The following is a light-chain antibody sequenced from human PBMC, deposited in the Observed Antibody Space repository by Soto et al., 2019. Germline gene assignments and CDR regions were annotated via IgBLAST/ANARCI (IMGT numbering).Light chain of an antibody. CDR1: QSISSW. CDR2: DAS. CDR3: QQYNSYSYT. Sequence: DTQMTQSPSTLSAPVGDRVTITCRASQSISSWLAWYQQKPGKAPKLLIYDASSLESGVPSRFSGSGSGTEFTLTISSLQPDDFATYYCQQYNSYSYTFGQGTKLEIK. J-gene: IGKJ2*01. V-gene: IGKV1-5*01.